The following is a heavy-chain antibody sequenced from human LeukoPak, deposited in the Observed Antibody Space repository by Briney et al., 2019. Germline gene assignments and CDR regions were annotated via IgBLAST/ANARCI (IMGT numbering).Heavy chain of an antibody. CDR2: IYHSGST. Sequence: SETLSLTCAVSGGSISSGGYSWSWIRPPPGKGLEWIGYIYHSGSTYYNPSLKSRVTISVDRSKNQFSLKLSSVTAADTAVYYCASYTVSPDAFDIWGQGTMVTVSS. V-gene: IGHV4-30-2*01. CDR3: ASYTVSPDAFDI. CDR1: GGSISSGGYS. J-gene: IGHJ3*02. D-gene: IGHD4-17*01.